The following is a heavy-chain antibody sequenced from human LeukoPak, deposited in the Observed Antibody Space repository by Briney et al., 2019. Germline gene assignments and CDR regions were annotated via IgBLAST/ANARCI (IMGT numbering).Heavy chain of an antibody. CDR3: ARGRAWYSSSWYRWWFDP. D-gene: IGHD6-13*01. J-gene: IGHJ5*02. V-gene: IGHV4-34*01. CDR1: GGSFSGYY. CDR2: INHSGST. Sequence: SETLSLTCAVYGGSFSGYYWSWIRQPPGKGLEWVGEINHSGSTNYNPSLKSRVTISVDTSKNQFSLKLSSVTAADTAVYYCARGRAWYSSSWYRWWFDPWGQGTLVTVSS.